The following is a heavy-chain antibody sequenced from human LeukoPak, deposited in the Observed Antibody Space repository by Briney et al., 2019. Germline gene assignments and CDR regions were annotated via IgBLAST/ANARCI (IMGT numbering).Heavy chain of an antibody. Sequence: GGSLRLSCAASGFTFSSYGMHWVRQAPGKGLEGVEVIWYDGSNKYYADSVKGRFTISRDNSKNTLYLQMNSLRAEDTAVYYCAKEGLITMVRGVSSWFDPWGQGTLVTVSS. V-gene: IGHV3-30*02. J-gene: IGHJ5*02. CDR3: AKEGLITMVRGVSSWFDP. CDR2: IWYDGSNK. D-gene: IGHD3-10*01. CDR1: GFTFSSYG.